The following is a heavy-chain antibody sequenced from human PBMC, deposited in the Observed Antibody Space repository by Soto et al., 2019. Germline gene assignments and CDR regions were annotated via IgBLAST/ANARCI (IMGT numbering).Heavy chain of an antibody. J-gene: IGHJ6*02. V-gene: IGHV3-21*01. CDR3: ASLVVVITPDYYGMYV. CDR2: ISSSSSYI. Sequence: EVQLVESGGVLVKPGWSLRLSCAASGFTFSSYIMNLVRQAPVKLLECFSSISSSSSYIYYADSVKGRFTISRYNAKNSLYLQMNVLRAEDTAVYYCASLVVVITPDYYGMYVWGQGTTVTVS. D-gene: IGHD3-22*01. CDR1: GFTFSSYI.